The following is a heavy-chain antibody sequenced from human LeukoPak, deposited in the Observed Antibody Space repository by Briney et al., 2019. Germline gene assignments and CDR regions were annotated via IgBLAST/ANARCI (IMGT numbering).Heavy chain of an antibody. D-gene: IGHD2-15*01. CDR2: INPNRGGT. CDR1: GYTLTGYY. Sequence: ASVKVSCRPSGYTLTGYYMHWVGPAPAQGGEWMGWINPNRGGTNYTQKFQGMVTMTRDPCISTGYKELSSLRYEDTAVYYCARGAGRRSPIVGEGVSYLDPWGQGTLVIVSS. J-gene: IGHJ5*02. CDR3: ARGAGRRSPIVGEGVSYLDP. V-gene: IGHV1-2*02.